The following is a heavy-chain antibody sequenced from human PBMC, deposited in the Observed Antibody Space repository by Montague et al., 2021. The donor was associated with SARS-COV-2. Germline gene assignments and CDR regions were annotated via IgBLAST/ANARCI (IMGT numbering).Heavy chain of an antibody. V-gene: IGHV3-30*04. D-gene: IGHD6-13*01. Sequence: SLRLPCAASGFTFSSYAMHWVRQAPGKGLEWVAVISYDGTNEYYADSVKGRFTISRDNSKNTLYLQMNSLRAEDTAVYYCAREGITAAGKDFDYWGQGTLVTVSS. CDR3: AREGITAAGKDFDY. CDR2: ISYDGTNE. J-gene: IGHJ4*02. CDR1: GFTFSSYA.